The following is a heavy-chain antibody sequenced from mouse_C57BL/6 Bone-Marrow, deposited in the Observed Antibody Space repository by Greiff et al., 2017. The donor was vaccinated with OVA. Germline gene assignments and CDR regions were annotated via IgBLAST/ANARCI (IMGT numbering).Heavy chain of an antibody. D-gene: IGHD2-1*01. CDR1: GYSITSGYY. J-gene: IGHJ2*01. CDR3: ARGSYGNPYYFDY. V-gene: IGHV3-6*01. CDR2: ISYDGSN. Sequence: EVKLEESGPGLVKPSQSLSLTCSVTGYSITSGYYWNWIRQFPGNKLEWMGYISYDGSNNYNPSLKNRISITRDTSKNQFFLKLNSVTTEDTATYYCARGSYGNPYYFDYWGQGTTLTVSS.